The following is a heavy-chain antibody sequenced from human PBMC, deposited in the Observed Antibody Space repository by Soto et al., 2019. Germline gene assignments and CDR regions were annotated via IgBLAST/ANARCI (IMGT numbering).Heavy chain of an antibody. J-gene: IGHJ4*02. D-gene: IGHD6-13*01. CDR2: ISGGGSIT. V-gene: IGHV3-23*01. CDR1: GFTFTNYA. Sequence: EVQLLESGGDLVQPGGSLRLSCAASGFTFTNYAMTWVRQAPGKGLEWVSTISGGGSITYYADSLKGRFTISRDNSKNTXYLQINSLRAEDTAVYYCAKTIRGGYSSSWYYFDYWGQGTLVTVSS. CDR3: AKTIRGGYSSSWYYFDY.